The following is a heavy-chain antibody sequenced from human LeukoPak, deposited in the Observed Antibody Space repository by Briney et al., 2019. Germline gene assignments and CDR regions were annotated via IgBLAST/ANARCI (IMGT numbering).Heavy chain of an antibody. Sequence: GGSLRLSCAASGFTFSDYYMTWIRQAPGKGLEWISYISSGDGPTYYADSVKGRFAISRDNAKNSLYLQMNSLRAEDTALYYCAKATDGYNPIFDYWGQGTLVTVSS. J-gene: IGHJ4*02. CDR1: GFTFSDYY. V-gene: IGHV3-11*01. CDR3: AKATDGYNPIFDY. D-gene: IGHD1-14*01. CDR2: ISSGDGPT.